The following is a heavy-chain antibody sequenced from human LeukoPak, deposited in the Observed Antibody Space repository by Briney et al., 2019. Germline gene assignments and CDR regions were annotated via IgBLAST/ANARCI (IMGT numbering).Heavy chain of an antibody. CDR1: GGTFSSYA. Sequence: ASVKVSCKASGGTFSSYAISWVRQAPGQGLEWMGWINTNTGNPTYAQGFTGRFVFSLDTSVSTAYLQISSLKAEDTAVYYCASGPFLGYCSSTSCYTFDYWGQGTLVTVSS. V-gene: IGHV7-4-1*02. CDR2: INTNTGNP. J-gene: IGHJ4*02. D-gene: IGHD2-2*02. CDR3: ASGPFLGYCSSTSCYTFDY.